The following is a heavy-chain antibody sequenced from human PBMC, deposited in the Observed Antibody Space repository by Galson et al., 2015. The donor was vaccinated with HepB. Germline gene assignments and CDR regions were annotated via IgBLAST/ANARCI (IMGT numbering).Heavy chain of an antibody. CDR3: ARGGLYSFFY. Sequence: QSGAEVKKPGESLKISCKGSAYNFANYWIAWVRQMPGKGLEWMGLIYPGASDIRYSPSFQGQVTISADKSITTAYLQWNSLKASDTAMYYCARGGLYSFFYWGQGTQVTVSS. J-gene: IGHJ4*02. CDR1: AYNFANYW. V-gene: IGHV5-51*01. CDR2: IYPGASDI. D-gene: IGHD5-18*01.